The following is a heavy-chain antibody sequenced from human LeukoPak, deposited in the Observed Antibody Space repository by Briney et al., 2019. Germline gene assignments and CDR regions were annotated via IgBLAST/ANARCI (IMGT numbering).Heavy chain of an antibody. J-gene: IGHJ4*02. Sequence: ASVKVSCKASGYTFTSYAMDWVRQAPGQRLEWMGWINAGNGNTKYSQKFQGRVTITRDTSASTAYMELSSLRSEDTAVYYCARHPDRAAAGTGFDYWGQGTLVTVSS. CDR2: INAGNGNT. CDR1: GYTFTSYA. D-gene: IGHD6-13*01. CDR3: ARHPDRAAAGTGFDY. V-gene: IGHV1-3*01.